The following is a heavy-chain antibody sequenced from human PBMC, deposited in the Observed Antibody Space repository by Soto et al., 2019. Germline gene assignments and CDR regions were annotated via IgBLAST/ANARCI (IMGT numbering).Heavy chain of an antibody. CDR2: MNPNSGNT. J-gene: IGHJ5*02. CDR3: ARDRPKIRIAARTNSFDP. V-gene: IGHV1-8*01. D-gene: IGHD6-6*01. CDR1: GYTFTSYD. Sequence: GASVKVSCKASGYTFTSYDINWVRQATGQGLEWMGWMNPNSGNTGYAQKFQGRVTMTRNTSISTAYMELSSLRSEDTAVYYCARDRPKIRIAARTNSFDPWGQGPLVTVPS.